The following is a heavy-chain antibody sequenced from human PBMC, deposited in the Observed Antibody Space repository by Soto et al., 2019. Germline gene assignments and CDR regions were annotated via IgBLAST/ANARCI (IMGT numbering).Heavy chain of an antibody. D-gene: IGHD6-19*01. CDR3: ARGPSPPSSGWYDGDYYYYYGMDV. V-gene: IGHV4-34*01. CDR2: INHSGST. CDR1: GGSFSGYY. J-gene: IGHJ6*02. Sequence: PSETLSLTCAVYGGSFSGYYWSWIRQPPGKGLEWIGEINHSGSTNYNPSLKSRVTISVDTSKNQFSLKLSSVTAADTAVYYCARGPSPPSSGWYDGDYYYYYGMDVWGQGTTVTVSS.